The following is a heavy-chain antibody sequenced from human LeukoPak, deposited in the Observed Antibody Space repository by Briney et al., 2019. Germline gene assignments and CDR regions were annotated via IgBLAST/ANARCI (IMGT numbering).Heavy chain of an antibody. J-gene: IGHJ4*02. CDR3: AKSEAAAGTGNYFDY. CDR1: GFTFSSYG. D-gene: IGHD6-13*01. V-gene: IGHV3-23*01. CDR2: ISGSGGST. Sequence: PGGSLRLSCAASGFTFSSYGMSWVRQAPGKGLEWVSAISGSGGSTYYADSVKGRFTISRDNSKNTLYLQMNSLRAEDTAVYYCAKSEAAAGTGNYFDYWGQGTLVTVSS.